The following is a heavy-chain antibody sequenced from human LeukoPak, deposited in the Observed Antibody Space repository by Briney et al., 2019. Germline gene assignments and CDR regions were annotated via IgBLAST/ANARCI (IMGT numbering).Heavy chain of an antibody. CDR3: ARGRHSSGWYEPDY. Sequence: ASVKVSCEASGYTFTSYDINWVRQATGQGLEWMGWMNPNSGNTGYAQKFQGRVTMTRNTSISTAYMELSSLGSEDTAVYYCARGRHSSGWYEPDYWGQGTLVTVSS. CDR1: GYTFTSYD. V-gene: IGHV1-8*01. J-gene: IGHJ4*02. D-gene: IGHD6-19*01. CDR2: MNPNSGNT.